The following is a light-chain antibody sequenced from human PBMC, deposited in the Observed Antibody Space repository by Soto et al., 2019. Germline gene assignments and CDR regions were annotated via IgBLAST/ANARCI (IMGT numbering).Light chain of an antibody. CDR3: SSYTSSRAYV. Sequence: QSVLTQPPSVSGAPGQRLTISCTGSSSNIGAGYDVHWYQQFPGTAPKLLIFSDINRPSGVPARFSASKSGSSASLAISGLQAEDEADYYCSSYTSSRAYVFGIGTKVTVL. J-gene: IGLJ1*01. CDR2: SDI. V-gene: IGLV1-40*01. CDR1: SSNIGAGYD.